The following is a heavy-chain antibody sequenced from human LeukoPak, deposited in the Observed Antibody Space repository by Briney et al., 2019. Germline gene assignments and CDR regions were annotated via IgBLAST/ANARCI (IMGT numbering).Heavy chain of an antibody. J-gene: IGHJ6*03. D-gene: IGHD4-23*01. CDR2: IYSGGST. V-gene: IGHV3-53*01. CDR1: GFTFSSNY. CDR3: ARVKTTVVTPVYYYYMDV. Sequence: GGSLRLSCAASGFTFSSNYMSWVRQAPGKGLEWVSVIYSGGSTYYADSVKGRFTISRDNSKNTLYLQMNSLRAEDTAVYYCARVKTTVVTPVYYYYMDVWGKGTTVTISS.